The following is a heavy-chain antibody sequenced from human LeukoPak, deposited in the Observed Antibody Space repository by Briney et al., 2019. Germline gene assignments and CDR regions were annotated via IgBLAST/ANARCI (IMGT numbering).Heavy chain of an antibody. J-gene: IGHJ4*02. D-gene: IGHD5-18*01. V-gene: IGHV3-30-3*01. CDR1: GFTFSKYP. CDR3: ARLNLGYGYFLEATKRDY. CDR2: ISYDVGSNT. Sequence: GGSLRFSCAASGFTFSKYPMHWVRQAPGKGLEWVAVISYDVGSNTYYADSVKGRFTISRDNSKNTLYLQMNSLRAEDTAVYYCARLNLGYGYFLEATKRDYWGQGTLVTVSS.